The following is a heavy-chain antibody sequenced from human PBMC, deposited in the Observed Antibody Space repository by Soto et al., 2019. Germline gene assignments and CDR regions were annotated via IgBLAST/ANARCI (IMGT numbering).Heavy chain of an antibody. CDR2: IYYSGST. Sequence: SETLSLTCTVSGGSISSYYWSWIRQPPGKGLEWIGYIYYSGSTNYNPSLKSRVTISVDTSKNQFSLKLSSVTAADTAVYYCARPVSRSRSWFDPWGQGTLVTVSS. J-gene: IGHJ5*02. V-gene: IGHV4-59*01. CDR1: GGSISSYY. CDR3: ARPVSRSRSWFDP.